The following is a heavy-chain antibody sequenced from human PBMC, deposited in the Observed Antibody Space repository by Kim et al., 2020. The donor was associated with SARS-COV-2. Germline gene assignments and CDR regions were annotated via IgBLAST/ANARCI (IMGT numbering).Heavy chain of an antibody. Sequence: GGSLRLSCAASGFTFSNYRMDWVRQAPGKGLEWVSSISGDSSEIYYADSVKGRFTISRDNAKNSLYLQMNSLRAEDTAVYYCARDRPSRVQGVIITLPLDYWGQGTLCTVSS. D-gene: IGHD3-10*01. CDR2: ISGDSSEI. CDR1: GFTFSNYR. V-gene: IGHV3-21*01. J-gene: IGHJ4*02. CDR3: ARDRPSRVQGVIITLPLDY.